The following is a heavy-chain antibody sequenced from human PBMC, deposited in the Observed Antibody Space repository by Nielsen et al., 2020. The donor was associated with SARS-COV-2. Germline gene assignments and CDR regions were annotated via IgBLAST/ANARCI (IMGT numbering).Heavy chain of an antibody. V-gene: IGHV3-9*01. CDR3: ARWWQQLTLPGTDAFDI. CDR1: GFTIDGYA. J-gene: IGHJ3*02. D-gene: IGHD6-13*01. CDR2: ISWKSGSI. Sequence: SLKISCVASGFTIDGYAMHWVRQVPGKGLEWVSGISWKSGSISNVDSVRGRFTISRDNAKNSLYLQMNSLRAEDTAVYYCARWWQQLTLPGTDAFDIWGQGTMVTVSS.